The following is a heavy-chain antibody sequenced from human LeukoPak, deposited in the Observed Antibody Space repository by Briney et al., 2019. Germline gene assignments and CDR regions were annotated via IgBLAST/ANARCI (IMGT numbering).Heavy chain of an antibody. J-gene: IGHJ4*02. V-gene: IGHV3-9*01. Sequence: GGSLRLSCAASGFTFDDYAMHWVRQAPGKGLEWVSGISWNSGSIGYADSVKGRFTISRDNAKNSLYLQMNSLRVEDTAVYYCARDAGYGYWVVDYWGQGTLVTVSS. D-gene: IGHD5-18*01. CDR1: GFTFDDYA. CDR2: ISWNSGSI. CDR3: ARDAGYGYWVVDY.